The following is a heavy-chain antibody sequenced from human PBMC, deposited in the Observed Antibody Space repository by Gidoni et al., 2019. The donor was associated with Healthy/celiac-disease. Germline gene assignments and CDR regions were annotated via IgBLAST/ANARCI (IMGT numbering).Heavy chain of an antibody. CDR3: ARDEAANWGSKGWFDP. D-gene: IGHD7-27*01. Sequence: QVQLVPSGAAVMTPGSSVKLSFTASGCIFSSYAIRWVRQAPGQGLEWMGGIVPILGTANYAQKFQGRGTITAEKSTSTAYMELSSMRSEDTAVDDGARDEAANWGSKGWFDPWGKGTLVTVSS. CDR2: IVPILGTA. CDR1: GCIFSSYA. J-gene: IGHJ5*02. V-gene: IGHV1-69*06.